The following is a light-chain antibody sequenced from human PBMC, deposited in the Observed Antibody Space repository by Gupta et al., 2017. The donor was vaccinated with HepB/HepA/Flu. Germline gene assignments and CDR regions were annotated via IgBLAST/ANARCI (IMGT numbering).Light chain of an antibody. Sequence: DIVMTQSPDSLAASLGERATINCKSSQSLLFRSNNKNYLAWYQQKPGQPPKLLIYWASTRESGVPDRFSGSGSGTDFSLTISSLQAEDVAVYYCQQFFSTLVSFGGGTKVEIK. CDR1: QSLLFRSNNKNY. CDR3: QQFFSTLVS. J-gene: IGKJ4*01. CDR2: WAS. V-gene: IGKV4-1*01.